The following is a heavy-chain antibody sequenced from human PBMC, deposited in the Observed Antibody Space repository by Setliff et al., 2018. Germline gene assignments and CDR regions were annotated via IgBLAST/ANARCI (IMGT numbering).Heavy chain of an antibody. D-gene: IGHD6-19*01. CDR1: GGSLTSGSYY. Sequence: PSETLSLTCAVSGGSLTSGSYYWTWIRQPAGKALEWIGRIHTSGSTYYNPSLKSRVTISVDTSKNQFSLKLSSVTAADTAVYYCARLYSGWCNYWGQGTLVTVSS. CDR2: IHTSGST. CDR3: ARLYSGWCNY. V-gene: IGHV4-61*02. J-gene: IGHJ4*02.